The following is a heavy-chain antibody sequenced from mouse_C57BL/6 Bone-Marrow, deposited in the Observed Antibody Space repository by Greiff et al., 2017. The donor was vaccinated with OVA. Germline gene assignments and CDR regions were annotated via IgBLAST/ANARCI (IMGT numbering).Heavy chain of an antibody. CDR1: GFTFSSYA. CDR2: ISDGGSYT. D-gene: IGHD1-1*02. V-gene: IGHV5-4*01. J-gene: IGHJ3*01. Sequence: DVHLVESGGGLVKPGGSLKLSCAASGFTFSSYAMSWVRQTPEQRLEWVATISDGGSYTYYPDNVKGRFTISRDNAKNNLYLQMSHLKSEDTAMYYCARAMAPFAYWGQGTLVTVSA. CDR3: ARAMAPFAY.